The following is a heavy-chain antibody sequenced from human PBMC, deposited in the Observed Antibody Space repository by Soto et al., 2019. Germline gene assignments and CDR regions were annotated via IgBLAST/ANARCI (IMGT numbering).Heavy chain of an antibody. Sequence: QVQLVQSGAEVKKPGSSVKVSCKASGGTFSSYAISWVRQAPGQGLEWMGGIIPIFGTANYAQKFQGRGTITADESTSTAYMELSRLRSEDTAVYYCASVLELHYYYGMDVWGQGTTVTVSS. D-gene: IGHD1-7*01. CDR2: IIPIFGTA. CDR3: ASVLELHYYYGMDV. CDR1: GGTFSSYA. V-gene: IGHV1-69*12. J-gene: IGHJ6*02.